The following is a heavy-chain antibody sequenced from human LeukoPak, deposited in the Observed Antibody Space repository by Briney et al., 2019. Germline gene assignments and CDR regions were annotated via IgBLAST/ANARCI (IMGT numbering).Heavy chain of an antibody. Sequence: SSEPLSLTCAVYGGSFSGYYWSWIRQPPGKGLEWIGEINHSGSTNYNPSLKSRVTISVDTSKNQFSLKLSSVTAADTAVYYCARARKAIVVVPAALDYWGQGTLVTVSS. J-gene: IGHJ4*02. V-gene: IGHV4-34*01. CDR2: INHSGST. CDR1: GGSFSGYY. D-gene: IGHD2-2*01. CDR3: ARARKAIVVVPAALDY.